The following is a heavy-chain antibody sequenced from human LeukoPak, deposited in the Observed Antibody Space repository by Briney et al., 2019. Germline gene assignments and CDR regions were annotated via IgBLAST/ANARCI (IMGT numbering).Heavy chain of an antibody. D-gene: IGHD5-24*01. Sequence: GSLRLSCAASGFTFSSYAMSWVRQPPGKGLEWIGSIYYSGSTYYNPSLKSRVTISVDTSKNQFSLKLSSVTAADTAVYYCTRGRVEMATINLDYWGQGTLVTVSS. CDR1: GFTFSSYA. CDR3: TRGRVEMATINLDY. J-gene: IGHJ4*02. V-gene: IGHV4-39*01. CDR2: IYYSGST.